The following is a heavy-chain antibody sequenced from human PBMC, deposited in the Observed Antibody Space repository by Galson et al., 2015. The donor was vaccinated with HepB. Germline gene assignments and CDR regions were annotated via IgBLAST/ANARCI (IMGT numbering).Heavy chain of an antibody. J-gene: IGHJ4*02. D-gene: IGHD6-6*01. CDR1: GFTFSSYD. Sequence: SLRLSCAASGFTFSSYDMHWVRQAPGKGLEWVSAIGTAGDTNYPGSVKGRFTTSRENAKNTLYLQMNSLMAGDTAVYYCARGIYSSSFCFDDWGQGTLVTVSS. CDR2: IGTAGDT. V-gene: IGHV3-13*01. CDR3: ARGIYSSSFCFDD.